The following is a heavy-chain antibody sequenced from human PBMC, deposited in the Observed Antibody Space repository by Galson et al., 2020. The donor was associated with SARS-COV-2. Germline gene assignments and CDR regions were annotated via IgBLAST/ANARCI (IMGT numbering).Heavy chain of an antibody. CDR3: ARENYYDSSGYYYGGFWFDP. Sequence: GGSLRLSCAASGFTFSSYEMNWVRQAPGKGLEWVSYISSSGSTIYYADSVKGRFTISRDNAKNSLYLQMNSLRAEDTAVYYCARENYYDSSGYYYGGFWFDPWGQGTLVTVSS. J-gene: IGHJ5*02. CDR2: ISSSGSTI. V-gene: IGHV3-48*03. D-gene: IGHD3-22*01. CDR1: GFTFSSYE.